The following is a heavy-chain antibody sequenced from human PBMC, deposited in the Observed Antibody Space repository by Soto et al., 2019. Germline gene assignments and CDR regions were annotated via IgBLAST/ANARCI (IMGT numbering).Heavy chain of an antibody. CDR2: IYHSGST. V-gene: IGHV4-4*02. CDR3: ARAQYYDFWSGYYGYYYGMDV. D-gene: IGHD3-3*01. J-gene: IGHJ6*02. CDR1: GGSISSSNW. Sequence: KPSETLSLTCAVSGGSISSSNWWSWVRQPPGKGLEWIGEIYHSGSTNYNPSLKSRVTISVDKSKNQFSLKLSSVTAADTAVYYCARAQYYDFWSGYYGYYYGMDVWGQGTTVTVSS.